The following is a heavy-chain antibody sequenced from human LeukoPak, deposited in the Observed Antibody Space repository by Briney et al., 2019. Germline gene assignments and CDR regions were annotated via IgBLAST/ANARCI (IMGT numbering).Heavy chain of an antibody. J-gene: IGHJ5*02. D-gene: IGHD6-13*01. CDR1: GGSISSYY. Sequence: PSETLSLTCTVSGGSISSYYWSWIRQPPGKGLEWIGYIYYSGSTNYNPSLKSRVTISVDTSKNQFSLKLSSVTAADTAVYYCARATLIAAAGNWFDPWGQGTLATVSS. V-gene: IGHV4-59*01. CDR3: ARATLIAAAGNWFDP. CDR2: IYYSGST.